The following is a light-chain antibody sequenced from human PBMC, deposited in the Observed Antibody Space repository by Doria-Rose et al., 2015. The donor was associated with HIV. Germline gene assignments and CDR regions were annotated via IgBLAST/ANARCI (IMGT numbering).Light chain of an antibody. CDR2: DGS. CDR3: HQYGTSWT. V-gene: IGKV3-20*01. Sequence: LTQSPGTLSLSPGERATLSCRTSQSFSSTYLAWYQQKPGQAPSLLIYDGSNRATGIPDRFSASGSGTDFTLTINRLEPEDFALYYCHQYGTSWTFGQGTKVEI. CDR1: QSFSSTY. J-gene: IGKJ1*01.